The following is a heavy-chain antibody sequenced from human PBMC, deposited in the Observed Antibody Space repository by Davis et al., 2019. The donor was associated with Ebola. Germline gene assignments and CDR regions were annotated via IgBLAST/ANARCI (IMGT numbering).Heavy chain of an antibody. V-gene: IGHV1-2*02. J-gene: IGHJ5*02. CDR2: INPSGGFT. Sequence: ASVKVSCKASGYIFTNNFIHWVRQAPGQGLEWMGMINPSGGFTTYAQKFQGRVTMTRDTSISTAYMELSRLRSDDTAVYYCARDQTTGTTGWFDPWGQGTLVTVSS. CDR3: ARDQTTGTTGWFDP. D-gene: IGHD4-17*01. CDR1: GYIFTNNF.